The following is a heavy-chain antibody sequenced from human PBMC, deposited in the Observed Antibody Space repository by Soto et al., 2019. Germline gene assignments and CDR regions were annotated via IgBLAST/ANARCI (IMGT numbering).Heavy chain of an antibody. J-gene: IGHJ5*02. CDR3: GKERRGRGWAVCNH. D-gene: IGHD6-19*01. V-gene: IGHV3-23*01. CDR1: GFTFRDYA. Sequence: VQLLESGGGLVQPGGSLRLSCAASGFTFRDYAMNWVRQAPGKGLEWVSDISGSGDSARYADSVRGRFTIARDKSRNTRERQMNSLRGDDTAGYYWGKERRGRGWAVCNHWGQGTLVTVSS. CDR2: ISGSGDSA.